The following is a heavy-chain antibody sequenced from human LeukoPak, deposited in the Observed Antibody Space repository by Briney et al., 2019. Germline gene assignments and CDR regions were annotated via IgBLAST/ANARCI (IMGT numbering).Heavy chain of an antibody. Sequence: GASVKVSCKASGYTFTSYYMHWVRQAPGQGLEWMGIINPSGGSTSYAQKFQGRVTMTRDTSTSTVYMELSSLRSEDTAVYYCARFQGGYPYGPRFDPWGQGTLVTVSS. J-gene: IGHJ5*02. CDR1: GYTFTSYY. CDR3: ARFQGGYPYGPRFDP. V-gene: IGHV1-46*01. CDR2: INPSGGST. D-gene: IGHD3-22*01.